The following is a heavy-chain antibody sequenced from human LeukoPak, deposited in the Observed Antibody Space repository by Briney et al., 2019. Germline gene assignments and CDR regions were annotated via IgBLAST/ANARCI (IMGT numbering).Heavy chain of an antibody. J-gene: IGHJ4*02. Sequence: GGSLRLSCVASGFSFSNHGMHWVRQAPGKGLEWVSVIASDGGAKFYADFVKGRFTLSRDNPKNMFFLQMNLLTVEDTAIYYCAREATWGQWYFDHWGQGTPVTVSS. D-gene: IGHD6-19*01. CDR1: GFSFSNHG. CDR3: AREATWGQWYFDH. V-gene: IGHV3-30*03. CDR2: IASDGGAK.